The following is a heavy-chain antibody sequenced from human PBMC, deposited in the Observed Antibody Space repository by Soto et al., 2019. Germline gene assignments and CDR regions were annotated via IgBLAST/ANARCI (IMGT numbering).Heavy chain of an antibody. J-gene: IGHJ4*02. V-gene: IGHV3-48*03. CDR3: AKYGGYAKFDY. CDR2: ISSSGSTI. Sequence: PGGSLRLSCAASGFTFSSYEMNWVRQAPGKGLEWVSYISSSGSTIYYADSVKGRFTISRDNAKNSLYLQMNSLRAEDTAVYYCAKYGGYAKFDYWGQGTLVTVSS. CDR1: GFTFSSYE. D-gene: IGHD5-12*01.